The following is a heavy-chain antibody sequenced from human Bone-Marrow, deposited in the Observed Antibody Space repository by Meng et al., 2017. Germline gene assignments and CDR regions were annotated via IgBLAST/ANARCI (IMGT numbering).Heavy chain of an antibody. CDR2: INHSGST. CDR1: GGSFSGYY. V-gene: IGHV4-34*01. J-gene: IGHJ5*02. D-gene: IGHD2-15*01. CDR3: AGIGYCSGGSCKRKWFDP. Sequence: SETLSLTCAVYGGSFSGYYWSWIRQLPGKGLEWTGEINHSGSTNYNPSLKNRDTRSVDTSKNQSSLKLSSVTAADTAVYYCAGIGYCSGGSCKRKWFDPWGQGTLVTVSS.